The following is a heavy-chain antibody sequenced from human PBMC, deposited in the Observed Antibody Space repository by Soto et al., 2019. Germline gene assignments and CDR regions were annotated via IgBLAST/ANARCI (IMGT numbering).Heavy chain of an antibody. D-gene: IGHD3-10*01. Sequence: QVQLQQSGPGLVKPSQTLSLTCAISGDSVSSNSAAWNWIRQSPSRGLEWLGRTYYRSKWYNDYAVSVKSRITINPDTSKNQFSLQLNSVTPEDTAVYYCARQRGPNYYGSGSYYSGFDPWGQGTLVTVSS. CDR3: ARQRGPNYYGSGSYYSGFDP. V-gene: IGHV6-1*01. CDR2: TYYRSKWYN. J-gene: IGHJ5*02. CDR1: GDSVSSNSAA.